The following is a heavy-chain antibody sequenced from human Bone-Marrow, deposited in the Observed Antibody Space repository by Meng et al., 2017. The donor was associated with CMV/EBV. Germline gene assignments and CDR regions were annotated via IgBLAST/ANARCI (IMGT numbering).Heavy chain of an antibody. V-gene: IGHV3-20*04. Sequence: ESLKISCAASGFTFDDFGMSWVRQAPGRGLEWVSGISWNGGTTGYADSVKGRFSISRDNAKNSLYLQINSLRAEDTALYYCARTATLMLRGIIDQWGQGTLVTVSS. J-gene: IGHJ5*02. D-gene: IGHD3-10*01. CDR3: ARTATLMLRGIIDQ. CDR1: GFTFDDFG. CDR2: ISWNGGTT.